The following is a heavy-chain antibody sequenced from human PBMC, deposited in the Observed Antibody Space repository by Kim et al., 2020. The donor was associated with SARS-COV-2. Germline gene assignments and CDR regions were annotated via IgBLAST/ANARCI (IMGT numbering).Heavy chain of an antibody. D-gene: IGHD1-1*01. V-gene: IGHV4-31*03. J-gene: IGHJ3*02. CDR3: ARDWVPTTEDAFDI. Sequence: SETLSLTCTVSGGSISSGGYYWSWIRKYPGKGLEWIGYIYYSGNTYYNPSLKSRVIISVDTSKNQFSLKLSSVTAADTAVYYCARDWVPTTEDAFDIWG. CDR1: GGSISSGGYY. CDR2: IYYSGNT.